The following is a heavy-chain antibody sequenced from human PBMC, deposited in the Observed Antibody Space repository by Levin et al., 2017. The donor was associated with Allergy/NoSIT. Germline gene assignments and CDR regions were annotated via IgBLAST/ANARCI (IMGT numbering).Heavy chain of an antibody. CDR1: GGSISSSSYY. V-gene: IGHV4-39*07. J-gene: IGHJ6*02. Sequence: SQTLSLTCTVSGGSISSSSYYWGWIRQPPGKGLEWIGSVYNSGSTFYNASLKSRVTISVDTSKNQFSLNLTSLTAADTAVYYCARDYLALYYYYGMDVWGQGTTVTVSS. CDR2: VYNSGST. CDR3: ARDYLALYYYYGMDV.